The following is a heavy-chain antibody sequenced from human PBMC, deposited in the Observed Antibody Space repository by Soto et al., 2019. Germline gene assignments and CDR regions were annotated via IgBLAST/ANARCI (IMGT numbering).Heavy chain of an antibody. CDR2: ISYDGSNK. Sequence: PGGSLRLSCAASGFTFSSYGMRWVRQAPGKGLEWVAVISYDGSNKYYADSVKGRFTISRDNSKNTLYLQMNSLRAEDTAVYYCAKDVLRFLEWLAFYGMDVWGQGTTVTVS. J-gene: IGHJ6*02. CDR3: AKDVLRFLEWLAFYGMDV. V-gene: IGHV3-30*18. D-gene: IGHD3-3*01. CDR1: GFTFSSYG.